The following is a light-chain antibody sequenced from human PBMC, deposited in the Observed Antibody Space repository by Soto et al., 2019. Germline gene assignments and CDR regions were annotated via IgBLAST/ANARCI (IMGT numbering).Light chain of an antibody. Sequence: DIQMTPSPSTLSASVVDTVTVTCRASQSVSGWLAWYQQKPGKAPKLLIFDASSLESGVPSRFSGSGSGTEFTLTISSLQPDDFATYYCRQYNSYSWTFGQGTKVDIK. CDR1: QSVSGW. CDR3: RQYNSYSWT. CDR2: DAS. J-gene: IGKJ1*01. V-gene: IGKV1-5*01.